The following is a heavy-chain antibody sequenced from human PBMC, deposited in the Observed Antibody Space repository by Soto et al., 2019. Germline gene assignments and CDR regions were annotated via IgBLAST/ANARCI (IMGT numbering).Heavy chain of an antibody. CDR3: SKAMIGSYDSDAFDV. CDR2: ISYDESTT. Sequence: QFGGSLRLSCAASGFSFSRYGIHWVRQAPGKGLEWVAVISYDESTTFYADSVKGRFTISRDNSKNTLFLQMNSLRPEDTAVYYCSKAMIGSYDSDAFDVWGQGTMVTVSS. V-gene: IGHV3-30*18. CDR1: GFSFSRYG. D-gene: IGHD3-22*01. J-gene: IGHJ3*01.